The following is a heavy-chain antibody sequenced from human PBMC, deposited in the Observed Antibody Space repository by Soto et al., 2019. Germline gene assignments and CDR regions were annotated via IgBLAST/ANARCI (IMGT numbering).Heavy chain of an antibody. V-gene: IGHV1-8*01. CDR1: GYTFTSYD. D-gene: IGHD3-10*01. CDR3: ARGAGMRFGESPYYYYYGMDV. CDR2: MNPNSGNT. J-gene: IGHJ6*02. Sequence: VKVSCKASGYTFTSYDINWVRQATGQGLEWMGWMNPNSGNTGYAQKFQGRVTMTRNTSISTAYMELSSLRSEDTAVYYCARGAGMRFGESPYYYYYGMDVWGQGTTVTVS.